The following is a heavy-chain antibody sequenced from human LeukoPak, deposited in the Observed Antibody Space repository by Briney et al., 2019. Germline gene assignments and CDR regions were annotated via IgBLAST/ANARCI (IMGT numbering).Heavy chain of an antibody. J-gene: IGHJ5*02. Sequence: ETLSLTCAVYGGSFSGYYWSWIRQPPGKGLEWIGEINHSGSTNYNPSLKSRVTISVDTSKNQFSLKLSSVTAADTAVYYCAPRDGSGAWNWFDPWGQGTLVTVSS. CDR3: APRDGSGAWNWFDP. D-gene: IGHD3-10*01. CDR2: INHSGST. CDR1: GGSFSGYY. V-gene: IGHV4-34*01.